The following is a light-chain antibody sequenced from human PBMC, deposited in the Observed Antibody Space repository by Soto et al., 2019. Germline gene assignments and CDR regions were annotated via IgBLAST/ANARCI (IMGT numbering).Light chain of an antibody. CDR1: SSDVGGYNY. V-gene: IGLV2-14*01. CDR2: EVS. CDR3: SSYTSSSTLYV. Sequence: QSVLTQPASVSGSPGQSITISCTGTSSDVGGYNYVSWYQQHPGKAPKLMIYEVSNRPSGVSNRFSGSKSGNTASLTISGLQAEDGADYYCSSYTSSSTLYVFGTGTKSPS. J-gene: IGLJ1*01.